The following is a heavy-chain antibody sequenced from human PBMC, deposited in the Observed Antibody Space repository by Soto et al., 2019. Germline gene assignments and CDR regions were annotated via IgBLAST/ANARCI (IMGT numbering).Heavy chain of an antibody. J-gene: IGHJ5*02. Sequence: QVQLVESGGGVVQPGRSLGLSCAASGFTFSSYAMHWVRQAPGKGLEWVAVISYDGSNKYYADSVKGRFTISRDNSKNTLYLQMNSLRAEDTTVYYCAREITANWFDPWGQGTLVTVSS. CDR1: GFTFSSYA. CDR2: ISYDGSNK. CDR3: AREITANWFDP. D-gene: IGHD1-20*01. V-gene: IGHV3-30-3*01.